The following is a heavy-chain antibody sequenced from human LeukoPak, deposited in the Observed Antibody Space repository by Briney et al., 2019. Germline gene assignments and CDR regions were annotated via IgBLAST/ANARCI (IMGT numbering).Heavy chain of an antibody. CDR3: ARSPDRSSRDGAFDI. V-gene: IGHV4-30-2*01. CDR2: IYQSGTT. D-gene: IGHD6-13*01. Sequence: SETLSLTCTVSGGSISSGGYYWSWIRQPPGKGLEWIGYIYQSGTTYYNPSLKSRVTISVDRYENQFSLKLSSVTAADTAVYYCARSPDRSSRDGAFDIWGQGTMVTVSS. J-gene: IGHJ3*02. CDR1: GGSISSGGYY.